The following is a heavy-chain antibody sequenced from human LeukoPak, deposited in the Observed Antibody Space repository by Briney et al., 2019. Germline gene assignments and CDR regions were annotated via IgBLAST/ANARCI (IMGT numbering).Heavy chain of an antibody. CDR1: GYSFTSYW. CDR3: AARGSEELFDY. J-gene: IGHJ4*02. V-gene: IGHV5-10-1*01. CDR2: IDPSDSYT. Sequence: GESLKISCKGSGYSFTSYWISWVRQMPGKGLEWTGRIDPSDSYTNYSPSFQGHVTISADKSISTAYLQWSSLKASDTAMYYCAARGSEELFDYWGQGTLVTVSS. D-gene: IGHD1-7*01.